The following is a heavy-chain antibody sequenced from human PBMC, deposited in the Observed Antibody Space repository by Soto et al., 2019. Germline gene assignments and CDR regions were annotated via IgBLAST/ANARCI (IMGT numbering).Heavy chain of an antibody. J-gene: IGHJ4*02. CDR1: GFTFSSYW. Sequence: EVQLVESGGGLVQPGGSLRLSCAASGFTFSSYWIHWVRQAAGKGLVWVSRINGDGRTTNYADSVRGQFAISRDNAKNTVYLQMNSLRAEDTAVYYCARGAAGRYYSDYWGQGTLVTVSS. CDR3: ARGAAGRYYSDY. V-gene: IGHV3-74*01. CDR2: INGDGRTT. D-gene: IGHD2-15*01.